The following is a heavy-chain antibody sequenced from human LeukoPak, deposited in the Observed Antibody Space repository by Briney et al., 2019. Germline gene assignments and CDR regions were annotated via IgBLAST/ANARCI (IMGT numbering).Heavy chain of an antibody. J-gene: IGHJ4*02. CDR1: GYTFINYA. V-gene: IGHV1-3*01. CDR3: ARGSSSDWPLEY. Sequence: ASVQVSCKASGYTFINYAIHWVSQAPGQRLEWMGWINAYNGDTEYSQKFQGRVTITRDTSASTAYMELSTLRSEDTAVYYCARGSSSDWPLEYWGRGILVIVSS. CDR2: INAYNGDT. D-gene: IGHD6-19*01.